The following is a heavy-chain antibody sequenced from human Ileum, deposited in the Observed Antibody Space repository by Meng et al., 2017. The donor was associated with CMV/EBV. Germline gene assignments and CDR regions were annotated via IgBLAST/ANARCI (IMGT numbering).Heavy chain of an antibody. CDR3: AKDSGNSYFDY. V-gene: IGHV3-23*01. J-gene: IGHJ4*02. CDR2: IGSSGSST. Sequence: GGSLRLSCAASGFTFITYAMSWVRQAPGKGLEWVSTIGSSGSSTHHADSVKGRFTISRDNSKNTLYLQMNSLRAEDTAVYYCAKDSGNSYFDYWGQGTLVTVSS. CDR1: GFTFITYA. D-gene: IGHD4-23*01.